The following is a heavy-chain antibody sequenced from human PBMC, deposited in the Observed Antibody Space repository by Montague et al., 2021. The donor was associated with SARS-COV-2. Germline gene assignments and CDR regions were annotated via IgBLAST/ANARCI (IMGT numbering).Heavy chain of an antibody. J-gene: IGHJ3*02. CDR3: CRQGSDYCSSTSCYGADHPFDI. Sequence: SETLSLTCTVSGDSISSYSYSWIRQPPGKALEWIGYISYIGSTNXNPFLKSRVIVSIDTTNNNFSLKLSTVTAADSAVYYCCRQGSDYCSSTSCYGADHPFDIWGQGTMVTVSS. CDR2: ISYIGST. V-gene: IGHV4-59*01. CDR1: GDSISSYS. D-gene: IGHD2-2*01.